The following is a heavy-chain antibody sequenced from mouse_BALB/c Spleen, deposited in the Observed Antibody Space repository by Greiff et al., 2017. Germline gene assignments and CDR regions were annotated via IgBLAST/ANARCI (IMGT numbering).Heavy chain of an antibody. CDR1: GYAFSSYW. J-gene: IGHJ4*01. V-gene: IGHV1-80*01. Sequence: VKLMESGAELVGPGSSVKISCKASGYAFSSYWMNWVKQRPGQGLEWIGQIYPGDGDTNYNGKFKGKATLTADKSSSTAYMQLSSLTSEDSAVYFCARHYYGYDYAMDYWGQGTSVTVSS. CDR3: ARHYYGYDYAMDY. D-gene: IGHD1-2*01. CDR2: IYPGDGDT.